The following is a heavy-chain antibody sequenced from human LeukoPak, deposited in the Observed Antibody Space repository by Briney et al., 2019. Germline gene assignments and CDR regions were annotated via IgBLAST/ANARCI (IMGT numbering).Heavy chain of an antibody. V-gene: IGHV4-34*01. J-gene: IGHJ6*04. CDR3: ARLGYCSSTSCHGGYSYGMDV. D-gene: IGHD2-2*01. CDR2: INHSGST. Sequence: SETLSLTCAVYGGSFSGYYWSWVRQPPGKGLEWIGEINHSGSTNYNPSLKSRVTISVDTSKNQFSLKLSSVTAADTAVYYCARLGYCSSTSCHGGYSYGMDVWGKGTTVTVSS. CDR1: GGSFSGYY.